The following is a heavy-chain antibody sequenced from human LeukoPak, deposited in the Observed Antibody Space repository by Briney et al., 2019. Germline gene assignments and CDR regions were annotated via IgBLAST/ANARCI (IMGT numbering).Heavy chain of an antibody. CDR1: GFTFDDYT. CDR3: AEDRAAAGSLDY. D-gene: IGHD6-13*01. CDR2: MTWDAGTT. Sequence: GGSLRLSCAASGFTFDDYTMHWVRQPPGKGLEWVSLMTWDAGTTYYADSVKGRFTISRDNSKNSLYLQMNSLRSEDTALYYCAEDRAAAGSLDYWGQGTLVTVSS. J-gene: IGHJ4*02. V-gene: IGHV3-43*01.